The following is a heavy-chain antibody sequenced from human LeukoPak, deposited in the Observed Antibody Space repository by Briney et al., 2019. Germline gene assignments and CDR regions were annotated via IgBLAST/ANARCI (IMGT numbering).Heavy chain of an antibody. CDR2: ISAYNGNT. V-gene: IGHV1-18*01. Sequence: ASVKVSCKASGYTFTSYGISWVRQAPGQGLEWMGWISAYNGNTNYAQKLQGRVTMTTDTSTSTAYMELRSLRSDDTAVYYCARDQSVGYSYGHYFDYWGQGTLVTVSS. CDR1: GYTFTSYG. CDR3: ARDQSVGYSYGHYFDY. J-gene: IGHJ4*02. D-gene: IGHD5-18*01.